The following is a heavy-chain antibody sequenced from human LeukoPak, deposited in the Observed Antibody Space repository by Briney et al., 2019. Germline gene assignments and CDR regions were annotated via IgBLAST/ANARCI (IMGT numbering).Heavy chain of an antibody. J-gene: IGHJ4*02. Sequence: GGSLRLTCAASGFTFSSYAMSWVRQAPGKGLEWVSAISGSGGSTYYADSVKGRFTISRDNSKNTLYLQMNSLRAEDTAVYYCAKLVVRGPYYFDYWGQGTLVTVSS. CDR3: AKLVVRGPYYFDY. V-gene: IGHV3-23*01. CDR2: ISGSGGST. CDR1: GFTFSSYA. D-gene: IGHD3-10*01.